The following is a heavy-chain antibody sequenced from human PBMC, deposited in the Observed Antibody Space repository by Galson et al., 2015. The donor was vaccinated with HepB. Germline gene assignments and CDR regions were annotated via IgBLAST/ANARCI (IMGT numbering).Heavy chain of an antibody. V-gene: IGHV1-69*13. D-gene: IGHD4-23*01. Sequence: SVKVSCKAAGGTFSKYAFSWVRQAPGQGLEWMGGIVPTFGIGIYAQKFQGSVTITADEPTRTVHMELSSLRSDDTAVYYCARDRVGGYGGNLQFYYYGMDVWGRGTTVTVSS. CDR2: IVPTFGIG. J-gene: IGHJ6*02. CDR1: GGTFSKYA. CDR3: ARDRVGGYGGNLQFYYYGMDV.